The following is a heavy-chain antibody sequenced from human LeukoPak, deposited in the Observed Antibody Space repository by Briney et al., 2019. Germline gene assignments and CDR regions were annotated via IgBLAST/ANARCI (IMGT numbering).Heavy chain of an antibody. CDR3: ARLDYYDSSGTFDY. CDR1: GGSISSSSYY. V-gene: IGHV4-39*01. Sequence: SETLSLTCTVSGGSISSSSYYWGWIRQPPGKGLEWLGSIYYSGSTYYNTSLKSRVTISVDTSKNQFSLKLSSVTAADTAVYYCARLDYYDSSGTFDYWGQGTLVTVSS. J-gene: IGHJ4*02. CDR2: IYYSGST. D-gene: IGHD3-22*01.